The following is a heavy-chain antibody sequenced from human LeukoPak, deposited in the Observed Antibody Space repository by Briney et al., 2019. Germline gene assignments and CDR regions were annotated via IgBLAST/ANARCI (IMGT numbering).Heavy chain of an antibody. D-gene: IGHD6-19*01. J-gene: IGHJ6*02. Sequence: SETLSLTCAVYGGSFSGYYWTYIRQPPGKGLEWIGEINHSGSTNYNPSLKSRVTISVDTSKNQFSLKLSSVTAADTAVYYCARDRAVAGISYYYGMDVWGQGTTVTVSS. V-gene: IGHV4-34*01. CDR1: GGSFSGYY. CDR3: ARDRAVAGISYYYGMDV. CDR2: INHSGST.